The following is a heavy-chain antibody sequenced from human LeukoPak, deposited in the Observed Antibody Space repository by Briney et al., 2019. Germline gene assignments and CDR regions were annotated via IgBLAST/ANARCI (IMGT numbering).Heavy chain of an antibody. CDR3: ARGGRYYYGSGSSEFDY. CDR2: INHSGST. Sequence: SETLSLTCTVSGGSISSYYWSWIRQPPGKGLEWIGEINHSGSTNYNPSLKSRVTISVDTSKNQFSLKLSSVTAADTAVYYCARGGRYYYGSGSSEFDYWGQGTLVTVSS. D-gene: IGHD3-10*01. V-gene: IGHV4-34*01. J-gene: IGHJ4*02. CDR1: GGSISSYY.